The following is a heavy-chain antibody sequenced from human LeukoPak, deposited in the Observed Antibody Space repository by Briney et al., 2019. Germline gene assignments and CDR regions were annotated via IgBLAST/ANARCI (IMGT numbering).Heavy chain of an antibody. J-gene: IGHJ4*02. CDR1: GFTFSSYA. D-gene: IGHD6-13*01. CDR2: ISGSGGNT. V-gene: IGHV3-23*01. CDR3: AKDGAAGTRRMEN. Sequence: PGGSLRLSCAASGFTFSSYAMSWVRQAPGKGLEWVSGISGSGGNTYYADSVKGRFTISRDNSKNTLYLRMNSLRAEDTAVYYCAKDGAAGTRRMENWGQGTLVTVSS.